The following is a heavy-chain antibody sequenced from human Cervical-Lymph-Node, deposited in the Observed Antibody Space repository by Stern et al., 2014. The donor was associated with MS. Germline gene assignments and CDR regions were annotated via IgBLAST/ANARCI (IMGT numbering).Heavy chain of an antibody. D-gene: IGHD3-16*01. J-gene: IGHJ4*02. V-gene: IGHV3-23*04. CDR3: ATGGISDS. CDR1: GFTFSKSA. Sequence: VQLEQSGGGLVQPGGSLRVSWSVSGFTFSKSAMTWVRQAQGKGLEWASATRGSGDSIHYAESSRGGLPISRDNSTNTQYLDMNSLRADDTAVYYCATGGISDSWGQGTLVTVTS. CDR2: TRGSGDSI.